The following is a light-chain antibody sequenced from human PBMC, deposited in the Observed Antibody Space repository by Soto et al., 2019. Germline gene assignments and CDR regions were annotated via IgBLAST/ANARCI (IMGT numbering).Light chain of an antibody. J-gene: IGLJ1*01. Sequence: QSALTQPASVSGSPGQSITISCTGTSSDVGAYNLVSWYQHHPGKAPKLLVYEGSKRPSGVFNRFSGSKSGNTASLTISGLQADDEADYYCCSYGGTSTYVFGTGTRSPS. CDR2: EGS. CDR1: SSDVGAYNL. V-gene: IGLV2-23*01. CDR3: CSYGGTSTYV.